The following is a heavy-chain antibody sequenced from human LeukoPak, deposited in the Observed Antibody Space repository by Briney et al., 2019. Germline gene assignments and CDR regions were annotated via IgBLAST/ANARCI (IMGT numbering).Heavy chain of an antibody. CDR1: GFSFSTYG. Sequence: GGSLRLSCAASGFSFSTYGMHWVRQAPGKGLEWAALIWNAGTNTYYADSVKGRFTISRDNSKNTLYLQMNSLRVEDTAVYYCAGDTPPGGDYYFDYWGQGTLVIVSS. D-gene: IGHD3-16*01. CDR3: AGDTPPGGDYYFDY. J-gene: IGHJ4*02. CDR2: IWNAGTNT. V-gene: IGHV3-33*01.